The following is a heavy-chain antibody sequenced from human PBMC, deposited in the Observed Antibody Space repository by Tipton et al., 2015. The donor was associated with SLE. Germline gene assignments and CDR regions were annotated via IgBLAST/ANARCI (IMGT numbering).Heavy chain of an antibody. CDR2: VYYRGNS. J-gene: IGHJ6*03. V-gene: IGHV4-59*12. D-gene: IGHD3-3*01. CDR3: ARDLYDFWSGYTPSGAMDV. CDR1: GGSTSNYY. Sequence: GLVKPSETLSLTCTVSGGSTSNYYWSWIRQPPGKGLEWIGYVYYRGNSNYNPSLKSRVSISADPSRRQFSLRLTSVTAADTAVYYCARDLYDFWSGYTPSGAMDVWGKGTTVTVSS.